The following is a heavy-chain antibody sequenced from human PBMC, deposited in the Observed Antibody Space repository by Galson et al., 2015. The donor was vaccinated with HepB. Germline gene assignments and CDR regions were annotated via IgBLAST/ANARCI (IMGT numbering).Heavy chain of an antibody. D-gene: IGHD3-10*01. CDR3: ARFEVRAHGFDY. Sequence: ETLSLTCTVSGGSISSSSYYWGWIRQPPGKGLEWIGSIYYSGSTYYNPSLKSRVTISVDTSKNQFSLKLSSVTAADTAVYYCARFEVRAHGFDYWGQGTLVTVSS. J-gene: IGHJ4*02. V-gene: IGHV4-39*01. CDR2: IYYSGST. CDR1: GGSISSSSYY.